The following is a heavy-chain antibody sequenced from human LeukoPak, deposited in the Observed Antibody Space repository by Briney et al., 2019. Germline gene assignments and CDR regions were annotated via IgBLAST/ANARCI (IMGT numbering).Heavy chain of an antibody. V-gene: IGHV3-53*01. CDR3: ARDLRDFWSGSFDY. D-gene: IGHD3-3*01. Sequence: GGSLRLSCAASGSTVSSNYMSWVRQAPGKGLEWVSVIYSGGSTYYADSVKGRFTISRDNSKNTLYLQMNSLRAEDTAVYYCARDLRDFWSGSFDYWGQGTLVTVSS. J-gene: IGHJ4*02. CDR1: GSTVSSNY. CDR2: IYSGGST.